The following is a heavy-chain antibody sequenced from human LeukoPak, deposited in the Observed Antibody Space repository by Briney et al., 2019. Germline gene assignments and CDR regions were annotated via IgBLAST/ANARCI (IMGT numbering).Heavy chain of an antibody. CDR1: GYRFTSYW. CDR3: ARQPPPYSGSYYAFDI. CDR2: IDPSDSYT. Sequence: GESLKISFKGSGYRFTSYWISWVRPMPGKGLEWMGRIDPSDSYTNYSPSFQGHVTISADKSLSITYLQWSSLKASDTAMYYCARQPPPYSGSYYAFDIWGQGTTVTVSS. V-gene: IGHV5-10-1*01. D-gene: IGHD1-26*01. J-gene: IGHJ3*02.